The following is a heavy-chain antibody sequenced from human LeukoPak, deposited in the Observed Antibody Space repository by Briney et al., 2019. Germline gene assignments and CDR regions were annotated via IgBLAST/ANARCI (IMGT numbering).Heavy chain of an antibody. D-gene: IGHD1-1*01. CDR3: ARGLNWNGGNMDV. CDR1: GYSISSGYY. CDR2: IYHSGST. V-gene: IGHV4-38-2*01. Sequence: PSETLSLTCAVSGYSISSGYYWGWIRQPPGKGLEWIGSIYHSGSTYYNPSLKSRVTISVDTSKNQFSLKLSSVTAADTAVYYCARGLNWNGGNMDVWGKGTTVTVSS. J-gene: IGHJ6*03.